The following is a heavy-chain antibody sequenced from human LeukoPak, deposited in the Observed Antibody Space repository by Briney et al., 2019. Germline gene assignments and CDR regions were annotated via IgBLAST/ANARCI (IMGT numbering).Heavy chain of an antibody. CDR2: IYYSGSA. V-gene: IGHV4-39*07. J-gene: IGHJ6*03. Sequence: PSETLSLTCTVSGGSISTSGYYWGWIRQPPGKGLEWTGSIYYSGSAYYNPSLKSRVTISVDTSKNHFSLKLSSVTAADTAVYYCARETYYDFWSGYATVYYYYYMDVWGKGTTVTVSS. CDR3: ARETYYDFWSGYATVYYYYYMDV. CDR1: GGSISTSGYY. D-gene: IGHD3-3*01.